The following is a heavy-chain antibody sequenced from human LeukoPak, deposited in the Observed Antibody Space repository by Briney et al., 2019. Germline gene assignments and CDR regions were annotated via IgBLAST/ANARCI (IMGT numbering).Heavy chain of an antibody. Sequence: SETLSLTCTVSGGSISSYYWTWIRQPPGKGLEWIGYIYYSGSTNYNPSLKSRVTISVDTSKNQFSVRLTSVTAADTAVYYCARDRRLDWYFDLWGRGTLVTVSS. J-gene: IGHJ2*01. V-gene: IGHV4-59*01. CDR3: ARDRRLDWYFDL. CDR2: IYYSGST. CDR1: GGSISSYY.